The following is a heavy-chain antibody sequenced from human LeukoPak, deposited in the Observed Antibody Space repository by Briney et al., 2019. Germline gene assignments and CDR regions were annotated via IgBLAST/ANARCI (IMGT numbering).Heavy chain of an antibody. V-gene: IGHV3-23*01. CDR1: GFTFSSYA. D-gene: IGHD3-22*01. J-gene: IGHJ4*02. Sequence: PGGSLRLSCAASGFTFSSYAMSWVRQAPGKGLEWVSAISGSSGSTYYADSVKGRFTISRDNAKNTVYLQMNSLRAEDTAVYYCVRDWGYDSSGYWQKYFDTWGQGTLVTVSS. CDR3: VRDWGYDSSGYWQKYFDT. CDR2: ISGSSGST.